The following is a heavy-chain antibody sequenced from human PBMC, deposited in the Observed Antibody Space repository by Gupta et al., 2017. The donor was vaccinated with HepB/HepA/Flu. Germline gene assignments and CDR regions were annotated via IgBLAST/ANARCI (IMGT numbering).Heavy chain of an antibody. D-gene: IGHD2-2*02. Sequence: QITLKESGPTLVKPTQTLTLTCTFSGFSFSNPGVAVGWIRQPPGKALEWIGFIYWNDDKRYSPSLKSRVTITKDTSKKQVVLTVTNMDPVDTGTYYCAYNWGSAVPGAIIGNWFGPWGQGTLVSVSA. CDR3: AYNWGSAVPGAIIGNWFGP. J-gene: IGHJ5*02. CDR2: IYWNDDK. CDR1: GFSFSNPGVA. V-gene: IGHV2-5*01.